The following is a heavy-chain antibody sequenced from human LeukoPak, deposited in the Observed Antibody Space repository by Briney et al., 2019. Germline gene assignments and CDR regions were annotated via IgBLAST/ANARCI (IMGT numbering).Heavy chain of an antibody. Sequence: SQTLSLTCTVSGGSISSGDYYWSWIRQPPGKGLEWIGYIYYSGSIYYNPSLKSRVTISVDTSKNQFSLKLSSVTAADTAVYYCARTFTVVTGFDYWGQGTLVTVSS. J-gene: IGHJ4*02. CDR2: IYYSGSI. V-gene: IGHV4-30-4*01. CDR1: GGSISSGDYY. D-gene: IGHD4-23*01. CDR3: ARTFTVVTGFDY.